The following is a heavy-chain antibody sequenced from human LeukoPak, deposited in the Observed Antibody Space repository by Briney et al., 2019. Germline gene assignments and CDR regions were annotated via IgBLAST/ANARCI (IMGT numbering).Heavy chain of an antibody. CDR1: GGSISSGGYS. CDR2: IHYTGNI. Sequence: PSQTLSLTCAVSGGSISSGGYSWSWIRQPPGKGLEWIGYIHYTGNINYNPSLKSRVTISVDTSKNQFSLMLSSVTAADTAIYYCARVRRSTYGSDTDYFDYWGQGTLVTVSS. CDR3: ARVRRSTYGSDTDYFDY. V-gene: IGHV4-61*08. D-gene: IGHD6-19*01. J-gene: IGHJ4*02.